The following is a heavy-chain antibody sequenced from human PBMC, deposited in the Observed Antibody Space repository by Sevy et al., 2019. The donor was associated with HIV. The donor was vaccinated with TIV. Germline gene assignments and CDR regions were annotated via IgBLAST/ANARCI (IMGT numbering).Heavy chain of an antibody. CDR3: AGGYCSSTSCYMGLDY. CDR2: IFPGDSDT. D-gene: IGHD2-2*02. J-gene: IGHJ4*02. Sequence: GESLKISCKVSRYSFTNYWIAWVRQMPGRGLEWMGIIFPGDSDTRYSPSFQGQVTISADKSSSTVYLQWSSLKASDTATYYCAGGYCSSTSCYMGLDYWGQGTLVTVSS. V-gene: IGHV5-51*01. CDR1: RYSFTNYW.